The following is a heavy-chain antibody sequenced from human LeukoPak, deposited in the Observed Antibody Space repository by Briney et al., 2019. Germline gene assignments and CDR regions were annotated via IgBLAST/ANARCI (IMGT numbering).Heavy chain of an antibody. CDR2: ISPHRGDV. Sequence: ASVKVSCKACGYSFTAKYIHWVRQAAGQGLDWMGCISPHRGDVRYEQKFQGRVTMTSDTSITTAYMQLSSLTSDDTAVYYCARDVDPYCNFGSCYDYWGQGTQVTVSS. CDR3: ARDVDPYCNFGSCYDY. J-gene: IGHJ4*02. D-gene: IGHD2-15*01. V-gene: IGHV1-2*02. CDR1: GYSFTAKY.